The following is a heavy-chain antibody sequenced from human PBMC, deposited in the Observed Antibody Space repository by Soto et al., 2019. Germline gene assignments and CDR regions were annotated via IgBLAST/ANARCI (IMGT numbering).Heavy chain of an antibody. CDR2: ISGSGGST. Sequence: GGSLRLSCAASGFTFSSYAMSWVRQAPGKGLEWVSAISGSGGSTYYADSVKGRFTISRDNSKNTLYRQMNSLRAEDTAVYYCANPTPALRYFDWLKMDVWGKGTTVTVSS. CDR1: GFTFSSYA. V-gene: IGHV3-23*01. J-gene: IGHJ6*04. CDR3: ANPTPALRYFDWLKMDV. D-gene: IGHD3-9*01.